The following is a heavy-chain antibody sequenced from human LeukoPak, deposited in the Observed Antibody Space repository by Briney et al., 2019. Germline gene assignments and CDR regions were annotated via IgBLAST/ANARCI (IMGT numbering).Heavy chain of an antibody. J-gene: IGHJ4*02. CDR3: AKDSGWLVRLWNYFDY. D-gene: IGHD6-19*01. CDR2: ISGSGGST. Sequence: PGGSLRLSCAASGFTFSSYAMSWVRQAPGKGLEWVSAISGSGGSTYYADSVKGRFTISRDNSKNTLYLQMNSTRAEDTAVYYCAKDSGWLVRLWNYFDYWGQGTLVTVSS. CDR1: GFTFSSYA. V-gene: IGHV3-23*01.